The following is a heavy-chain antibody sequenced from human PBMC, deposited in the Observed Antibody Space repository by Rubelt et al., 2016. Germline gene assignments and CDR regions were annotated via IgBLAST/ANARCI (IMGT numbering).Heavy chain of an antibody. Sequence: QLQLQESGPGLVKPSETLSLTCTVSGGSISSSSYYWGWIRQPPGKGLEWIGSIYSSGSTYYNPSLKSRVTISVDTSKNQFSLKLSSVTAAGTAVYDCGRAPLYGSGTYGPYDYWSQGTLVTVSS. J-gene: IGHJ4*02. CDR1: GGSISSSSYY. V-gene: IGHV4-39*07. D-gene: IGHD3-10*01. CDR2: IYSSGST. CDR3: GRAPLYGSGTYGPYDY.